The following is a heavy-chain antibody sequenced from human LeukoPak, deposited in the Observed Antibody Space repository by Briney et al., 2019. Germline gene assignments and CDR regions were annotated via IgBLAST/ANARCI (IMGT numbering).Heavy chain of an antibody. CDR2: ISWNSGNI. J-gene: IGHJ3*02. V-gene: IGHV3-9*01. CDR1: GFTFDDYA. Sequence: PGRSLRLSCAASGFTFDDYAIYWVRQAPGKGLEWVSGISWNSGNIGYADSVRGRFTISRDNAKNSLYLQMNGLRAGDTALYYCVKGRSPDGYNLRIDGFDIWGQGTMVTVSS. D-gene: IGHD5-24*01. CDR3: VKGRSPDGYNLRIDGFDI.